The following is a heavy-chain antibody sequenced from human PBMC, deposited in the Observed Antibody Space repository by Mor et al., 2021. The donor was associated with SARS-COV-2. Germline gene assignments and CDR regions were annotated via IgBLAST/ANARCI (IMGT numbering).Heavy chain of an antibody. V-gene: IGHV3-11*03. J-gene: IGHJ4*02. CDR3: ARRNDYGDY. Sequence: SSYTNYADTVKARFTISRDNAKNSLYLQMNSLRVEDTAVYYCARRNDYGDYWGQGTLVTVSS. CDR2: SSYT.